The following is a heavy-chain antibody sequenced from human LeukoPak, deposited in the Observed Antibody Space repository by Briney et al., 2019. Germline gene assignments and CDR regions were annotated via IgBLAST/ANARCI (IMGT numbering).Heavy chain of an antibody. CDR3: AGTLSGSYYVGDY. CDR2: ISSDGSST. Sequence: PGGSLRLSCAASGFTFSSYWMHWGRQAPGKGLVWVSRISSDGSSTSYAASVKGRFTISRDNAKNTLYLQMNSLRAEDTAIYYCAGTLSGSYYVGDYWGQGTLVTVSS. V-gene: IGHV3-74*01. CDR1: GFTFSSYW. D-gene: IGHD1-26*01. J-gene: IGHJ4*02.